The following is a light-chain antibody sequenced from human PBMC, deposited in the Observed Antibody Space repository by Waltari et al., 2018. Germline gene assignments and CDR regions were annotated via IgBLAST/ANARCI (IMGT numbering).Light chain of an antibody. CDR2: SAA. CDR3: QQYYSTPLT. V-gene: IGKV4-1*01. CDR1: QSVLYSSKNKNY. J-gene: IGKJ4*01. Sequence: DIVMTQSPDSLAVSLGERATVNCKSSQSVLYSSKNKNYLAWYQQKQGQPPELLIHSAASRESVVPDRFSGSGSGTDFTLTISSLQAEDVAVYYCQQYYSTPLTFGGGTKVEIK.